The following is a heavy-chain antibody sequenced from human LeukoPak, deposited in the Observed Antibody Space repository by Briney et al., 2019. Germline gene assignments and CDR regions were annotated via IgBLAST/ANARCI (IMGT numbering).Heavy chain of an antibody. D-gene: IGHD3-10*01. V-gene: IGHV3-30*02. CDR2: IRYDGSNK. CDR3: ARGEVRGTGGDY. CDR1: GFTFSSYG. Sequence: GGSLRLSCAASGFTFSSYGMHWVRQAPGKGLEWVAFIRYDGSNKYYADSVKGRFTISRDNSKNTLYLQMNSLRAEDTAVYYCARGEVRGTGGDYWGQGTLVTVSS. J-gene: IGHJ4*02.